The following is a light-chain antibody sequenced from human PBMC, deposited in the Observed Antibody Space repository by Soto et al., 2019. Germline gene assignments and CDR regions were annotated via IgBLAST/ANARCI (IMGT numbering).Light chain of an antibody. V-gene: IGKV3-11*01. CDR3: QQRSSWPRP. CDR1: QSIGSY. CDR2: DAS. Sequence: EIILTQSPATLSLSPGERATLSCRASQSIGSYLAWYQQKPGQAPRLLIYDASNMATGIPARFSGSGSGTDFTLTISSLEPEDFAVYYCQQRSSWPRPFGPGTKVDIK. J-gene: IGKJ3*01.